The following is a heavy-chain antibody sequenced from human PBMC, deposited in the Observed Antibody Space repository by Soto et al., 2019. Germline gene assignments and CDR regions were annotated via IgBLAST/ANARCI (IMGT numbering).Heavy chain of an antibody. Sequence: GGSLRLSCAASGFTFSSYWMSWVRQAPGKGLEWVANIKQDGSEKNYVDSVKGRFTISRDNAKNSLYLQMNSLRAEDTAVYYCARDVNIVATTWIYYYMDVWGKGTTVTVSS. D-gene: IGHD5-12*01. V-gene: IGHV3-7*01. J-gene: IGHJ6*03. CDR1: GFTFSSYW. CDR2: IKQDGSEK. CDR3: ARDVNIVATTWIYYYMDV.